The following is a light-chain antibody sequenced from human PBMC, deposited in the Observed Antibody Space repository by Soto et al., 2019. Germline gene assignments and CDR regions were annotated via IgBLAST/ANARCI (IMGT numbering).Light chain of an antibody. CDR3: QQYNNRPPLT. CDR2: GAS. J-gene: IGKJ4*01. Sequence: EVVMTQSPATLSVSPGEGSTLSCRSSQGIGDTLAWYQHKPGQTPRLLIYGASTRATGIPARFSGSGSGTEFILTISSLQSEDFAVYYCQQYNNRPPLTFGGGTKVDIK. V-gene: IGKV3-15*01. CDR1: QGIGDT.